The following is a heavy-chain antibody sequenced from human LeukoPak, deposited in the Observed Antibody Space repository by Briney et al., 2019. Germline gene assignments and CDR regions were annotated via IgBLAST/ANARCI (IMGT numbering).Heavy chain of an antibody. V-gene: IGHV4-34*01. CDR2: INHSGST. CDR1: GGSFSGYY. J-gene: IGHJ6*02. D-gene: IGHD4-17*01. Sequence: PSETLSLTCAVYGGSFSGYYWSWIRQPPGKGLEWIGEINHSGSTNYNPSLKSRVTISVDTSKNQFSLKLSSVTAADTAVYYCARVGTTSYGTDVWGQGTTVTVSS. CDR3: ARVGTTSYGTDV.